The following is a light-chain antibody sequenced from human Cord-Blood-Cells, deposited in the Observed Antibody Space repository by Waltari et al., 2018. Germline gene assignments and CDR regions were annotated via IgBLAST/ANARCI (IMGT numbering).Light chain of an antibody. J-gene: IGLJ3*02. CDR2: EGS. CDR3: CSYAGSWV. V-gene: IGLV2-23*01. Sequence: QSALTQPASVSGSPGQSITISCTGTSSDVGRCNLVSWYQQHPGKAPKLMIYEGSKRPSGVSNRFSGSKSGNTASLTIAGLQAEDEADYYCCSYAGSWVFGGGTKLTVL. CDR1: SSDVGRCNL.